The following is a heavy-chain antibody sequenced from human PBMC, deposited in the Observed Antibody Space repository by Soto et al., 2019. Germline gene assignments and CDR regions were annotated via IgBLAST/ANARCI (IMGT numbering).Heavy chain of an antibody. Sequence: QVQLQQSGPGLVKPSQTLSLTCTVSGVTVSSGAYYWSWIRQHPGKGPEWIGNIYYNGSSYYSPSFQGRVAISLDTSKNQFSLRLSSVTAADTAVYYCARYRFSDSKWSKFDYWAQGTLVSVSS. CDR1: GVTVSSGAYY. V-gene: IGHV4-31*03. D-gene: IGHD2-8*01. J-gene: IGHJ4*02. CDR2: IYYNGSS. CDR3: ARYRFSDSKWSKFDY.